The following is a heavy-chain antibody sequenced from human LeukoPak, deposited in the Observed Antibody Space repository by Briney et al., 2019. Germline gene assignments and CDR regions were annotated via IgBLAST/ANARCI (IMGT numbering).Heavy chain of an antibody. V-gene: IGHV3-7*01. CDR3: ARGVTAGDY. CDR2: IKQDGSEK. D-gene: IGHD2-21*02. CDR1: GFTFSNYW. Sequence: GGSLRLSCAASGFTFSNYWMTWVRQAPGKGLEWVANIKQDGSEKYYVDSVKGRFTISRDNAKNSLYLQMNSLRAEDTAVYYCARGVTAGDYWGQGTLVTVSS. J-gene: IGHJ4*02.